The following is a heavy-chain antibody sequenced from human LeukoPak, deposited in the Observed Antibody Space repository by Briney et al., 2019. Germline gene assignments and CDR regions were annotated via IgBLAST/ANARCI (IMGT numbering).Heavy chain of an antibody. J-gene: IGHJ2*01. V-gene: IGHV1-24*01. CDR3: VTDRARLFWYFDL. CDR2: SDPEDGET. CDR1: GSPLSDLS. Sequence: ASVKVSCKVSGSPLSDLSIHWVRQAPGKGLEYVGGSDPEDGETFHAQNFQGRVTMTEDTSIDTAYMELSSLRPEDTAVYYCVTDRARLFWYFDLWGRGTLVTVSS. D-gene: IGHD2-21*02.